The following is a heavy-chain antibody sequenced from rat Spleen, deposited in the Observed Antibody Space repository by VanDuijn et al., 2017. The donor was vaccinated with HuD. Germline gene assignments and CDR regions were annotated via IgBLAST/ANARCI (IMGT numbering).Heavy chain of an antibody. D-gene: IGHD1-12*02. V-gene: IGHV3-1*01. J-gene: IGHJ2*01. CDR1: GYSITSNY. CDR3: ARHHYDGTYHHRYFDY. CDR2: ISYSGST. Sequence: EVQLQESGPGLVKPSQSLSLTCSVTGYSITSNYWGWIRKFPGNKIEWMGYISYSGSTGSNPSLKSRISITRDPSKNQFFLQLNSVTTEDTATYFCARHHYDGTYHHRYFDYWGQGVMVAVSS.